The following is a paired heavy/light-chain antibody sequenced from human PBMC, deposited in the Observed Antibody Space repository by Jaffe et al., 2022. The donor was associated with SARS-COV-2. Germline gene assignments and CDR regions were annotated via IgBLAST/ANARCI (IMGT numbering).Heavy chain of an antibody. Sequence: QVTLRESGPALVKPTQTLTLTCTFSGFSLSTSGMCVSWIRQPPGKALEWLALIDWDDDKYYSTSLKTRLTISKDTSKNQVVLTMTNMDPVDTATYYCARGITMVRGVPYYYYYMDVWGKGTTVTVSS. CDR2: IDWDDDK. V-gene: IGHV2-70*01. CDR1: GFSLSTSGMC. D-gene: IGHD3-10*01. CDR3: ARGITMVRGVPYYYYYMDV. J-gene: IGHJ6*03.
Light chain of an antibody. CDR1: QGISSY. CDR2: AAS. Sequence: DIQLTQSPSFLSASVGDRVTITCRASQGISSYLAWYQQKPGKAPKLLIYAASTLQSGVPSRFSGSGSGTEFTLTISSLQPEDFATYYCQQLNSYTLGPGTKVDIK. CDR3: QQLNSYT. J-gene: IGKJ3*01. V-gene: IGKV1-9*01.